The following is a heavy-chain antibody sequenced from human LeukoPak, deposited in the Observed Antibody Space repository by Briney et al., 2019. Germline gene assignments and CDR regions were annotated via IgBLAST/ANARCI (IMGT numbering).Heavy chain of an antibody. CDR3: ARDEIAVADL. Sequence: GASVKVSCKASGYTFTSYDINWVRQATGQGLEWMGGIIPIFGTANYAQKFQGRVTITADKSTSTAYMELSSLRSEDTAVYYCARDEIAVADLWGQGTMVTVSS. D-gene: IGHD6-19*01. CDR2: IIPIFGTA. CDR1: GYTFTSYD. V-gene: IGHV1-69*06. J-gene: IGHJ3*01.